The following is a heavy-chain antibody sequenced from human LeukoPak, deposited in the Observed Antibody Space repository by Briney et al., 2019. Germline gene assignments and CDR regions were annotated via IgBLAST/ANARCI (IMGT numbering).Heavy chain of an antibody. J-gene: IGHJ3*02. CDR1: GFTFSSYE. Sequence: PGGSLRLSCAASGFTFSSYEMNWVRQAPGKGLEWVSAISGSGGSTYYADSVKGRFTISRDNSKNTLYLQMNSLRAEDTAVYYCAKDPAAPDAFDIWGQGTMVTVSS. CDR2: ISGSGGST. D-gene: IGHD2-2*01. CDR3: AKDPAAPDAFDI. V-gene: IGHV3-23*01.